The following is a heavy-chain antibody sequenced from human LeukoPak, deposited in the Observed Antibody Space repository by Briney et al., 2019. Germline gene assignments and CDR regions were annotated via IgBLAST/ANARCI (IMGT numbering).Heavy chain of an antibody. CDR1: GFTFSSYS. J-gene: IGHJ1*01. Sequence: GGSLRLSCAASGFTFSSYSMNWDRQAPGKGLEWVSYISSSSSTIYYADSVKGRFTISRDNAKNSLYLQMNSLRAEDTAVYYCASHGILFGFQYWGQGTLVTVSS. D-gene: IGHD2-21*01. CDR2: ISSSSSTI. CDR3: ASHGILFGFQY. V-gene: IGHV3-48*01.